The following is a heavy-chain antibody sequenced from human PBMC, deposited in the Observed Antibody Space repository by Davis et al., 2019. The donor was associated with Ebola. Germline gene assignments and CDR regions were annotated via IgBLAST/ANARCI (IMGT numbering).Heavy chain of an antibody. CDR3: ARSQTAVVVPAAIDDHYYYYGMDV. V-gene: IGHV1-46*01. CDR2: INPSGGST. CDR1: GGTFSSYA. J-gene: IGHJ6*02. D-gene: IGHD2-2*01. Sequence: ASVKVSCKASGGTFSSYAISWVRQAPGQGLEWMGIINPSGGSTSYAQKFQGRVTMTRDTSTSTVYMELSSLRSEDTAVYYCARSQTAVVVPAAIDDHYYYYGMDVWGQGTTVTVSS.